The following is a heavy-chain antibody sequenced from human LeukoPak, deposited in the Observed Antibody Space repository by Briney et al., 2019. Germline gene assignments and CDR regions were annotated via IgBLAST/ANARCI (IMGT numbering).Heavy chain of an antibody. D-gene: IGHD3-22*01. Sequence: GGSLRLSCAASGFTFSSYGMHWVRQAPGKGLEWVAFIRYDGSNKYYADSVKGRFTISRDNSKNTLYLQMNSLRAEDTAVYYCAKDPRHGRITMIVVVNPYFDYWGQGTLVTVSS. CDR2: IRYDGSNK. CDR1: GFTFSSYG. J-gene: IGHJ4*02. CDR3: AKDPRHGRITMIVVVNPYFDY. V-gene: IGHV3-30*02.